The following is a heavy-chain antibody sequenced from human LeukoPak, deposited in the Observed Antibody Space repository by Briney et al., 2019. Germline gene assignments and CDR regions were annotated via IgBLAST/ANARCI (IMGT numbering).Heavy chain of an antibody. J-gene: IGHJ3*02. Sequence: GGSLRLSCAASGFTFSSYGMHWVRQAPGKGLEWVAVIWYDGSNKYYADSVKGRFTISRDNSKSTLYLQMNSLRAEDTAVYYCARQDGIVSDAFDIWGQGTMVTVSS. V-gene: IGHV3-33*01. D-gene: IGHD1-26*01. CDR1: GFTFSSYG. CDR3: ARQDGIVSDAFDI. CDR2: IWYDGSNK.